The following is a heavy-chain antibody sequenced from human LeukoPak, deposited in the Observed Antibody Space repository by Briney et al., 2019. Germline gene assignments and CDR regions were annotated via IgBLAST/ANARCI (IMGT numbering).Heavy chain of an antibody. CDR1: GGSISSYY. CDR3: ARELRYFDWLSEKDYYYYYMDV. Sequence: PSETLSLTCTVSGGSISSYYWSWIRQPPGKGLEWIGYIYYSGGTNYNPSLKSRVTMSVDTSKNQFSLKLSSVTAADTAVYYCARELRYFDWLSEKDYYYYYMDVWGKGTTVTISS. V-gene: IGHV4-59*12. D-gene: IGHD3-9*01. J-gene: IGHJ6*03. CDR2: IYYSGGT.